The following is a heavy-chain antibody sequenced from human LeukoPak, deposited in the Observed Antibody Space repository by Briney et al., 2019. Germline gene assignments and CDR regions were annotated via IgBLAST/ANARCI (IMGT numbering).Heavy chain of an antibody. Sequence: SETLSLTCTVSGGSTTNYYCSWIRQTPGKGLEWIGYIYYSGTTNYNPSLKSRVTMSVDTSKNQFSLKLSSVTAADTAVYYCARPRTVGATSPFDYWGQGTLVTVSS. D-gene: IGHD1-26*01. V-gene: IGHV4-59*12. J-gene: IGHJ4*02. CDR1: GGSTTNYY. CDR2: IYYSGTT. CDR3: ARPRTVGATSPFDY.